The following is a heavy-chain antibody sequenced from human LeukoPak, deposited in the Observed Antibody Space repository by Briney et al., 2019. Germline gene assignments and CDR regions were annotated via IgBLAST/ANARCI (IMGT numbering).Heavy chain of an antibody. J-gene: IGHJ6*02. CDR3: ARDHYDILTGYYKEPPHYYYYYGMDV. Sequence: GGSLRLSCGASGFTFSDYYMSWIRQAPGKGLEWVSYISSSGSTIYYADSVKGRFTISRDNAKNSLYLQMNSLRAEDTAVYYCARDHYDILTGYYKEPPHYYYYYGMDVWGQGTTVTVSS. V-gene: IGHV3-11*01. CDR2: ISSSGSTI. D-gene: IGHD3-9*01. CDR1: GFTFSDYY.